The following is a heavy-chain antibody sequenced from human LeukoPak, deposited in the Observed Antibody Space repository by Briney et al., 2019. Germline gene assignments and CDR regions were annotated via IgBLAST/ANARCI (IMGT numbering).Heavy chain of an antibody. CDR3: ASGDLVQAPGYYYYGMDV. CDR2: INTNTGNP. J-gene: IGHJ6*02. D-gene: IGHD3-10*01. V-gene: IGHV7-4-1*02. Sequence: GASVKVSCKASGYSFTSYAMNWVRQAPGQGLEWMGWINTNTGNPTYAQGFTGRFVFSLDTSVSTAYLQISSLKAEDTAVYYCASGDLVQAPGYYYYGMDVWGQGTTVTVSS. CDR1: GYSFTSYA.